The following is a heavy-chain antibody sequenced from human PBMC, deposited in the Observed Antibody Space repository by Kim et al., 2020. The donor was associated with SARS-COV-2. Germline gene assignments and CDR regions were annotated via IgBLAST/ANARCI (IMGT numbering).Heavy chain of an antibody. D-gene: IGHD2-2*01. V-gene: IGHV3-21*04. CDR3: ASWSLDAYRRASDY. J-gene: IGHJ4*02. Sequence: YGDSVKGRFTNSRDNSKGSVYLQMDGLRADDTATYYCASWSLDAYRRASDYWGQGTLVTVSS.